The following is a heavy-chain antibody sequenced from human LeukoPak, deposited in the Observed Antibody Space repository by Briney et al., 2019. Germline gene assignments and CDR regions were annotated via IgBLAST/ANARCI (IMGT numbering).Heavy chain of an antibody. D-gene: IGHD1-26*01. Sequence: ASVKVSCKASGYTSTSYGISWVRQAPGQGLEWMGWISAYNGNTNYAQKLQGRVTMTTDTSTSTAYMELRSLRSDDTAVYYCARDKGGSYFRYYYYGMDVWGQGTTVTVSS. CDR2: ISAYNGNT. V-gene: IGHV1-18*01. J-gene: IGHJ6*02. CDR3: ARDKGGSYFRYYYYGMDV. CDR1: GYTSTSYG.